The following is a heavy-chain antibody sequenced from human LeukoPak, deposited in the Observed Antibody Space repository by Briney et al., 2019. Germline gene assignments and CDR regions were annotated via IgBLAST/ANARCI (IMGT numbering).Heavy chain of an antibody. V-gene: IGHV4-38-2*02. D-gene: IGHD3-10*01. CDR2: IYHSGST. CDR1: RYDINSVYY. CDR3: ARAGGYYGSGSFLDY. J-gene: IGHJ4*02. Sequence: SETLSLTCTVSRYDINSVYYWGWIRQPRGKGLEWIGSIYHSGSTYYNASLKSRVTISMDTSRNKFSLNLNSVTAADTAVYYCARAGGYYGSGSFLDYWGQGLLVTVSS.